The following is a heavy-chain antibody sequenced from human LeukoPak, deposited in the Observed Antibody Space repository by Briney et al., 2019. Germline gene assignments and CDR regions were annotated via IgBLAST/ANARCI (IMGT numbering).Heavy chain of an antibody. CDR3: AKGSSGWYYYFVY. V-gene: IGHV3-9*03. Sequence: PGGSLRLSCAASGFTFDDYAMHWVRQAPGKGREWVSGISWNSGSIGYADSVKGRFTISRDNAKNSLYLQMNSLRAEDMALYYCAKGSSGWYYYFVYWGQGTLVTVSS. CDR2: ISWNSGSI. J-gene: IGHJ4*02. CDR1: GFTFDDYA. D-gene: IGHD6-19*01.